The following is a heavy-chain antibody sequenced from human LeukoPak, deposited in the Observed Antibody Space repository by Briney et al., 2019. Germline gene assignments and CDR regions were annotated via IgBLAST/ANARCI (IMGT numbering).Heavy chain of an antibody. V-gene: IGHV5-51*01. J-gene: IGHJ4*02. D-gene: IGHD3-22*01. Sequence: GESLKISCKGSGYSFTSYWIGWVRQMPGKGLGWMGIIYPGDSDTRYSPSFQGQVTISADKSISTAYLQWSSLKASDTAMYYCARQEDYYDSSGYHYFDYWGQGTLVTVSS. CDR1: GYSFTSYW. CDR2: IYPGDSDT. CDR3: ARQEDYYDSSGYHYFDY.